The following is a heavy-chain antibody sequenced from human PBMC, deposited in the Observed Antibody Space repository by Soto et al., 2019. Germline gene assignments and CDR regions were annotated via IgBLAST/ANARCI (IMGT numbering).Heavy chain of an antibody. CDR2: IIPIFGTA. D-gene: IGHD6-6*01. CDR3: ARDQVESSSSAHEYYYYGMDV. V-gene: IGHV1-69*01. Sequence: QVQLVQSGAEVKKPGSSVKVSCKASGGNFSSYAISWVRQAPGQGLEWMGGIIPIFGTANYAQKFQGRVTITADESTSTAYMELSSLRSEDTALYYCARDQVESSSSAHEYYYYGMDVWGQGTTVTVSS. CDR1: GGNFSSYA. J-gene: IGHJ6*02.